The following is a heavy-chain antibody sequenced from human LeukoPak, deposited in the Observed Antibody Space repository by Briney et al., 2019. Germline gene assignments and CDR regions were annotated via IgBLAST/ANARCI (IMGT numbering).Heavy chain of an antibody. J-gene: IGHJ4*02. CDR3: ARASLNYDYVWGSYRPNYYFDY. CDR2: IKQDGSEK. D-gene: IGHD3-16*02. V-gene: IGHV3-7*01. Sequence: GGSLRLSCAASGFTFSSYWMSWVRRAPGKGLEWVANIKQDGSEKYYVDSVKGRFTISRDNAKNSLYLQMNSLRAEDTAVYYCARASLNYDYVWGSYRPNYYFDYWGQGTLVTVSS. CDR1: GFTFSSYW.